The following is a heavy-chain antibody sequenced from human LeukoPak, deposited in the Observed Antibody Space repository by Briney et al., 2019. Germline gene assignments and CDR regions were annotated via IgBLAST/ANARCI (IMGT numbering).Heavy chain of an antibody. V-gene: IGHV1-24*01. CDR1: GYTLTELS. D-gene: IGHD2-15*01. CDR3: ATVIYCSGGSCCPTFDY. Sequence: ASVKVSCKVSGYTLTELSMHWVRQAPGKGLEWMGGFDPEDGETIYAQKFQGRVTMTEDTSTDTAYMELSSLRSEDTAVYYCATVIYCSGGSCCPTFDYWGQGTLVTVSS. J-gene: IGHJ4*02. CDR2: FDPEDGET.